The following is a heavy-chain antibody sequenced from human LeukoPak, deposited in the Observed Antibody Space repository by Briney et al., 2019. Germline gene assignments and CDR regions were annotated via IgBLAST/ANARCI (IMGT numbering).Heavy chain of an antibody. CDR3: ARTAANTYYYFDY. Sequence: PSQTLSLTCAVSGGSISSGGYSWSWIRQPPGKGLEWIGYIYHSGSTYYNPSLKSRVTISVDRSKNQFSLKLSSVTAADTAVYYCARTAANTYYYFDYWGQGTLATVSS. CDR1: GGSISSGGYS. V-gene: IGHV4-30-2*01. D-gene: IGHD2-2*01. J-gene: IGHJ4*02. CDR2: IYHSGST.